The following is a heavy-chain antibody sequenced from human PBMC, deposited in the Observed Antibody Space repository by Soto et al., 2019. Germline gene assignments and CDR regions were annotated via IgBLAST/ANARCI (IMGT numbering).Heavy chain of an antibody. CDR1: GFNFNIYA. Sequence: EVQLLESGGGLVQPGGSLTLSCAASGFNFNIYAMSWVRQALGKGLEWVSSTVKGRFTISRDNSKATLHLQMNSLRVEDTAVYFCVKDYRTTSPAWGQGTRVTVSS. CDR3: VKDYRTTSPA. J-gene: IGHJ4*02. V-gene: IGHV3-23*01. D-gene: IGHD3-16*02.